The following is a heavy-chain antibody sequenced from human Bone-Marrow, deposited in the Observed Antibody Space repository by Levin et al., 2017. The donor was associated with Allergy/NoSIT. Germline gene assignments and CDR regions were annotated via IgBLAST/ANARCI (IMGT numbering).Heavy chain of an antibody. Sequence: ASVKVSCKASGYPFTSYPINWVRQAPGQGLEGMGWIVTNTGRPTYAQGFTGRFVFSLDTSVSTAYLQISTLKAEETDVYYCARDDADRSGYSLGPYWGHGTLVTVSS. D-gene: IGHD3-22*01. CDR3: ARDDADRSGYSLGPY. J-gene: IGHJ4*01. CDR2: IVTNTGRP. CDR1: GYPFTSYP. V-gene: IGHV7-4-1*02.